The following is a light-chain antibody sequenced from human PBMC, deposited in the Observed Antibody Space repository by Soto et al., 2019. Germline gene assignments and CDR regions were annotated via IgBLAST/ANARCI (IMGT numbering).Light chain of an antibody. J-gene: IGLJ3*02. V-gene: IGLV2-14*01. CDR2: EVS. CDR3: SSYTISITWV. Sequence: QSALTQPASVSGSPGQSITISCTGTSSDVGGYNYVSWYQLHPGKAPKLMIYEVSNRPSGVSNRFSGSKSGNTASLTISGLQPEDEADYYCSSYTISITWVFGGGTKLTVL. CDR1: SSDVGGYNY.